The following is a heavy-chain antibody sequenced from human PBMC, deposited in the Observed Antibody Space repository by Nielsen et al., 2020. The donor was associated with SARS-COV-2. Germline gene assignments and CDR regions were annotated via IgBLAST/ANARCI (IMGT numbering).Heavy chain of an antibody. V-gene: IGHV4-61*08. CDR2: IYSSGST. CDR1: GGSVTSGGYQ. D-gene: IGHD6-13*01. CDR3: ASSSSWYSSAFDI. J-gene: IGHJ3*02. Sequence: SETLSLTCTVSGGSVTSGGYQWTWIRQHPGKALEWIGYIYSSGSTNYNPSLKSRVTISVDTSKNQFSLKLSSVTAADTAVYYCASSSSWYSSAFDIWGQGTMVTVSS.